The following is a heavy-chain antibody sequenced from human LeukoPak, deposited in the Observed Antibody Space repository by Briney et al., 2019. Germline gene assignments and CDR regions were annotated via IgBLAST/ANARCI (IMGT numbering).Heavy chain of an antibody. CDR1: GGSFSGYY. Sequence: SETLSLTCAVYGGSFSGYYWSWIRQPPGKGLEWIGEINHSGSTNYNPSLKSRVTISVDTSKNQFSLKLSSVTAADTAVYYCARSSPSIAARFKGLYYMDVWGKGTTVTVSS. CDR3: ARSSPSIAARFKGLYYMDV. V-gene: IGHV4-34*01. D-gene: IGHD6-6*01. J-gene: IGHJ6*03. CDR2: INHSGST.